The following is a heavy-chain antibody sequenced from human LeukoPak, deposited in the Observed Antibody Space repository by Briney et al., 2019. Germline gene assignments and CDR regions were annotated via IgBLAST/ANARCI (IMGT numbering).Heavy chain of an antibody. CDR3: ARGGSYYLMDV. Sequence: PGGSLRLSCAASGFTFGSYAMHWVRQAPGKGLEWVAVISYDGSNKYYADSVKGRFTISRDNSKNTLCLQMNSLRAEDTAVYYCARGGSYYLMDVWGQGTTVTVSS. D-gene: IGHD1-26*01. J-gene: IGHJ6*02. CDR2: ISYDGSNK. V-gene: IGHV3-30-3*01. CDR1: GFTFGSYA.